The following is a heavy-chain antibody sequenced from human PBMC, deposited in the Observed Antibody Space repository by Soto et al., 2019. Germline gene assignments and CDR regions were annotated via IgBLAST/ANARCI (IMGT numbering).Heavy chain of an antibody. Sequence: GASVKVSCKASGYTFTGYYMHWVRQAPGQGLEWMGWINPNSGGTNYAQKFQGRVTMTRDTSISTAYMELSRLRSDDTAVYYCARAFKVYGSGSYPYWGQGTLVTVSS. CDR1: GYTFTGYY. D-gene: IGHD3-10*01. J-gene: IGHJ4*02. CDR2: INPNSGGT. V-gene: IGHV1-2*02. CDR3: ARAFKVYGSGSYPY.